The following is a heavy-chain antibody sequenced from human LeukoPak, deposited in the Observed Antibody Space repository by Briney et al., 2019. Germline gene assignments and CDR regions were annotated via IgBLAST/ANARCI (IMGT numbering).Heavy chain of an antibody. CDR3: AISSGWRGGFDY. Sequence: ASVKVSXKASGYTFMSYYMHWVRQAPGQGLEWMGIINPSGGSTSYAQKFQGRVTMTRDTSTSTVYMELSSLRSEDTAVYYCAISSGWRGGFDYWGQGTLVTVSS. V-gene: IGHV1-46*01. D-gene: IGHD6-19*01. CDR2: INPSGGST. J-gene: IGHJ4*02. CDR1: GYTFMSYY.